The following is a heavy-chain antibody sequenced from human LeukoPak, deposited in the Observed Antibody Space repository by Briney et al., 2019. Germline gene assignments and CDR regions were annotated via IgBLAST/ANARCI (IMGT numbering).Heavy chain of an antibody. Sequence: GGPLRLSCAASGFTFSSYGMHWVRQAPGKGLEWVAVISYDGSNKYYADSVKGRFTISRDNSKNTLYLQMNSLRAEDTAVYYCAKAKKSRPRDYYYYGMDVWGQGTTVTVSS. CDR3: AKAKKSRPRDYYYYGMDV. D-gene: IGHD6-13*01. CDR1: GFTFSSYG. J-gene: IGHJ6*02. CDR2: ISYDGSNK. V-gene: IGHV3-30*18.